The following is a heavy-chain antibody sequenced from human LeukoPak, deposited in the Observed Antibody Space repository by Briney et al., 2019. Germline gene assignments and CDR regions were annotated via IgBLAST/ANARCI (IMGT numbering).Heavy chain of an antibody. J-gene: IGHJ4*02. V-gene: IGHV3-23*01. CDR3: AKTNGYYDY. Sequence: GGSLRLSCAASGFTFRNFGMSWVRQAPGRGLEWVSGISGGGDTTYYAESVKGRFTISRDNSKNTLFLQMNSLSAEDTAVYYCAKTNGYYDYWGQGTLVAVSS. CDR2: ISGGGDTT. CDR1: GFTFRNFG. D-gene: IGHD3-22*01.